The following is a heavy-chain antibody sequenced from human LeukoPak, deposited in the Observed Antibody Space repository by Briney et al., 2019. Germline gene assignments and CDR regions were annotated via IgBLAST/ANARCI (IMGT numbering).Heavy chain of an antibody. J-gene: IGHJ6*03. Sequence: PGGSLRLSCAASGFTVSSNYLSWVRQAPGEGLEWVSLIYSDGSTYYADSVKGRFIISRDTSKNTLYLQMNSLRAEDTAVYYCASPYSGSYLTDDSYYMDVWGKGTTVTISS. D-gene: IGHD1-26*01. V-gene: IGHV3-66*01. CDR3: ASPYSGSYLTDDSYYMDV. CDR1: GFTVSSNY. CDR2: IYSDGST.